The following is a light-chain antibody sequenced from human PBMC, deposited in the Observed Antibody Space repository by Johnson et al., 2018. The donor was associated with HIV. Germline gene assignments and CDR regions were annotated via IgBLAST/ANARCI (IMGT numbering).Light chain of an antibody. CDR2: ENT. CDR1: SSNIGNNY. V-gene: IGLV1-51*02. CDR3: GRWDDSLSTYV. J-gene: IGLJ1*01. Sequence: QSVLTQPPSVSAAPGQKVTISCSGSSSNIGNNYVSWYQQLPGTAPKLLIYENTKRPSGIPDRFSGSKSGTSATLGIPGLHTGDEADYYCGRWDDSLSTYVFGTGTKVTVL.